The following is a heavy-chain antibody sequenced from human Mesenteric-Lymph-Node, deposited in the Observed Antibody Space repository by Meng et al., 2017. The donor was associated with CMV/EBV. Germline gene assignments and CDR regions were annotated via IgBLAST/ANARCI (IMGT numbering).Heavy chain of an antibody. J-gene: IGHJ6*02. V-gene: IGHV3-30*04. CDR1: GFTFSSYA. Sequence: GESLKISCAASGFTFSSYAMHWVRQAPGKGLEWVAVISYDGSNKYYADSVKGRFTISRDNSKSTLYLQMNSLRAEDTAVYYCARSFIVATIFGKDYYYGMDVWGQGTTVTVSS. D-gene: IGHD5-12*01. CDR2: ISYDGSNK. CDR3: ARSFIVATIFGKDYYYGMDV.